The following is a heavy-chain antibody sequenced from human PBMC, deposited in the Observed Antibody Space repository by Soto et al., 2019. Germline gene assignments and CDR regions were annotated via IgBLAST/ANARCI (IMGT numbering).Heavy chain of an antibody. Sequence: QVQLQESGPGLVKPSETLSLTCTVSGGSISDYYWSWIRQPPGKGLEWIGYIYYSGSTNYNPSLKSRVTISVDTSKNQFSLKLSSVTAADTAVYYCARGVNFDYWGQGTLVTVSS. CDR2: IYYSGST. CDR1: GGSISDYY. J-gene: IGHJ4*02. CDR3: ARGVNFDY. V-gene: IGHV4-59*01.